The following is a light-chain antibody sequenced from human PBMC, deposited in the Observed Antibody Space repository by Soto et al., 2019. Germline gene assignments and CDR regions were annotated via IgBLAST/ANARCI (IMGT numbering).Light chain of an antibody. CDR3: AAWDDSLGAWV. CDR2: RNN. V-gene: IGLV1-47*01. J-gene: IGLJ3*02. CDR1: SSNIGSNS. Sequence: QSVLTQPPSASGTPGQRVTISCSGSSSNIGSNSVYWYQQLPGTAPKLLIYRNNQRPSGVPDRFSGSKSGTSASLTISGLRSEDEADCYCAAWDDSLGAWVFGGGTKLTVL.